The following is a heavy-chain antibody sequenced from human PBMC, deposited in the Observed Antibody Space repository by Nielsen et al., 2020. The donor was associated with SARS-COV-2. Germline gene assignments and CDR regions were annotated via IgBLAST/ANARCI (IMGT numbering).Heavy chain of an antibody. CDR3: ARVGFYGDPEYLDY. CDR1: GFTFSSYW. J-gene: IGHJ4*02. CDR2: IKQDGSEK. V-gene: IGHV3-7*01. Sequence: GGSLRLSCATSGFTFSSYWMSWVRQAPGKGLEWVANIKQDGSEKYYVDSVKGRFTISRDNARNTLYLQMNSLRVEDTAVYYCARVGFYGDPEYLDYWGPGTLVTVSS. D-gene: IGHD4-17*01.